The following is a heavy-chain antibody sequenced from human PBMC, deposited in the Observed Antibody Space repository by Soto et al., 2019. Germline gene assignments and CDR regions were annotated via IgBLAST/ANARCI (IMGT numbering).Heavy chain of an antibody. CDR3: AKVIAAAGKPTSL. Sequence: EVQLLESGGGLVQPGGSLRLSCAASGFTFSSYAMSWVRQAPGKGLEWVSAISGSGGSTYYADSVKGRFTISRDNSMNTLYLQMNSLRAEDTAVYYCAKVIAAAGKPTSLWGQGTLVTVSS. CDR1: GFTFSSYA. CDR2: ISGSGGST. D-gene: IGHD6-13*01. V-gene: IGHV3-23*01. J-gene: IGHJ4*02.